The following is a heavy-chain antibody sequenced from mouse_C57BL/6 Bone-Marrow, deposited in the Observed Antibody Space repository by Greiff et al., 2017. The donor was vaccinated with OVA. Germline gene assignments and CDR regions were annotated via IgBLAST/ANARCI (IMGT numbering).Heavy chain of an antibody. D-gene: IGHD4-1*01. J-gene: IGHJ3*01. CDR3: ARRANWLPFAY. CDR1: GYTFTDYY. CDR2: INPNNGGT. Sequence: EVKLQQSGPELVKPGASVKISCKASGYTFTDYYMNWVKQSHGKSLEWIGDINPNNGGTSYNQKFKGKATLTVDKSSSTAYMELRSLTSEDSAVYYCARRANWLPFAYWGQGTLVTVSA. V-gene: IGHV1-26*01.